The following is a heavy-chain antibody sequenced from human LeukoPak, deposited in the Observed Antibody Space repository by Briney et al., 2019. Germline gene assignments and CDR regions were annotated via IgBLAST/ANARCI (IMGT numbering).Heavy chain of an antibody. CDR2: ISGSGDST. CDR3: ARRSGIAVAGAFDY. V-gene: IGHV3-23*01. CDR1: GFTLRSYV. D-gene: IGHD6-19*01. Sequence: PGGSLRLSCVASGFTLRSYVMNWVRQTPGKGLEWVSSISGSGDSTFYADSVKGRFSISRDNSKNTLYLQMNSLRAEDTAVYYCARRSGIAVAGAFDYWGQGTLVTVSS. J-gene: IGHJ4*02.